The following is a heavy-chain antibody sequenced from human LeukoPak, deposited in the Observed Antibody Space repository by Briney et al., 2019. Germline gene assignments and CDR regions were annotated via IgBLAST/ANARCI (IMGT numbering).Heavy chain of an antibody. CDR3: AREWMVPDWFGP. CDR2: IYYSGST. V-gene: IGHV4-59*01. Sequence: SETLSLTCTVSGGSISSYYWSWIRQPPGKGPEWIGYIYYSGSTNYNPSLKSRVTISVDTSKNQFSLKLSSVTAADTAVYYCAREWMVPDWFGPWGQGTLVTVSS. CDR1: GGSISSYY. D-gene: IGHD6-19*01. J-gene: IGHJ5*02.